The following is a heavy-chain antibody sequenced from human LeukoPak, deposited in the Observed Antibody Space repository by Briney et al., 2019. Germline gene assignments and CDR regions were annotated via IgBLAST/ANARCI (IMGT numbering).Heavy chain of an antibody. Sequence: ASVKVSCKVSGYTLTELSMHWVRQAPGKGLEWMGGFDPEDGETIYAQKFQGRVTMTEDTSTDTAYMELSSLRSEDTAVYYRATPGGYCSSTSCYAFGYWGQGTLVTVSS. CDR2: FDPEDGET. D-gene: IGHD2-2*01. CDR3: ATPGGYCSSTSCYAFGY. J-gene: IGHJ4*02. CDR1: GYTLTELS. V-gene: IGHV1-24*01.